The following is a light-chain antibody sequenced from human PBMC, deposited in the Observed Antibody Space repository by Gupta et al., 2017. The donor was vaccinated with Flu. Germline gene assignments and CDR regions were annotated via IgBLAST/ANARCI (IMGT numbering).Light chain of an antibody. V-gene: IGLV4-69*01. CDR2: LNREGSH. CDR1: SGHSSYA. J-gene: IGLJ1*01. Sequence: QLVLTQSPSASASLGASVKLTCTLSSGHSSYAIAWPQQQPEKGPRYLMKLNREGSHSRGDGIPDRFSGPSSGAERYRASSSRQSGDEADYDGQTWGTGIFGTGTKVTVL. CDR3: QTWGTGI.